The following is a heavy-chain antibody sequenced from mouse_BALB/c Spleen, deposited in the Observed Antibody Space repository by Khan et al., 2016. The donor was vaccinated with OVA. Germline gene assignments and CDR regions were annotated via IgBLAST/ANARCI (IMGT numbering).Heavy chain of an antibody. D-gene: IGHD4-1*01. J-gene: IGHJ2*01. Sequence: QLEESGPGLVKPSQSLSLTCTVTGYSITSDYAWNWIRQFPGNELERMGFISYSGNTNYNPSLKSRISITRDTSENQFLLQLNSVTTEDTATYYCARISGGDFDYWGQGTTLTVSS. V-gene: IGHV3-2*02. CDR1: GYSITSDYA. CDR3: ARISGGDFDY. CDR2: ISYSGNT.